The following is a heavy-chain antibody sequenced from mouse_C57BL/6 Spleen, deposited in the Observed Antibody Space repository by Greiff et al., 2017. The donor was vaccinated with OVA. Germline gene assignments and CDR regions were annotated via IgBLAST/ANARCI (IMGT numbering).Heavy chain of an antibody. CDR2: IYPGSGNT. D-gene: IGHD1-1*01. V-gene: IGHV1-76*01. CDR1: GYTFTDYY. J-gene: IGHJ3*01. Sequence: QVQLQQSGAELVRPGASVKLSCKASGYTFTDYYINWVKQRPGQGLEWIARIYPGSGNTYYNEKFKGKATLTAEKSSSTAYMQLSSLTSEDSAVYFCARYYYGSSPGWFAYWGQGTLVTVSA. CDR3: ARYYYGSSPGWFAY.